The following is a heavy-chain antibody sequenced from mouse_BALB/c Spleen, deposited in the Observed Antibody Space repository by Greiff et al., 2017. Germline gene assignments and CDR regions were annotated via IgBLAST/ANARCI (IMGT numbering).Heavy chain of an antibody. CDR2: ISSGGSYT. V-gene: IGHV5-9-4*01. Sequence: EVQLVESGGGLVKPGGSLKLSCAASGFTFSSSAMSWVRQSPEKRLEWVAEISSGGSYTYYPDTVTGRFTISRDNAKNTLYLEMSSLRSEDTAMYYCANYGNFYAMDYWGQGTSVTVSS. CDR1: GFTFSSSA. CDR3: ANYGNFYAMDY. D-gene: IGHD2-1*01. J-gene: IGHJ4*01.